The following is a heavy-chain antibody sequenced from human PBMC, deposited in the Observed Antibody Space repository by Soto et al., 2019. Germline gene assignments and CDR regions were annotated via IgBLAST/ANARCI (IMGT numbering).Heavy chain of an antibody. CDR1: GFSFNNYG. V-gene: IGHV3-33*01. Sequence: PGGSLRLSCTASGFSFNNYGMHWVRRAPGKGLEWVAVIWYDGSNKYYAGSVKGRFTISRDNSKNTLYLQMSSLRAEDTAVYFCARDPSHGSGSYLDYWGQGTLVTVSS. CDR3: ARDPSHGSGSYLDY. D-gene: IGHD3-10*01. J-gene: IGHJ4*02. CDR2: IWYDGSNK.